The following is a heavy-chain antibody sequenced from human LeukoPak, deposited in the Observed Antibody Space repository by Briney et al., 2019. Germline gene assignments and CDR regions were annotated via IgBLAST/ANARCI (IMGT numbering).Heavy chain of an antibody. V-gene: IGHV3-48*01. CDR1: GFTFSSYS. Sequence: GGSLRLSCAASGFTFSSYSMNWVRQAPGKGLEWVSYISSSSSTIYYADSVKGRFTISRDNTKNSLYLQMNSLRAEDTAVYYCARDPEQLAHDAFDIWGQGTMVTVSS. CDR3: ARDPEQLAHDAFDI. D-gene: IGHD6-6*01. J-gene: IGHJ3*02. CDR2: ISSSSSTI.